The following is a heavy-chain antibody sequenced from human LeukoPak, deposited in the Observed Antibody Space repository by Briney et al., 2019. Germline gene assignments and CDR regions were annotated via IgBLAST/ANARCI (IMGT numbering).Heavy chain of an antibody. Sequence: GGSLRLSCAASGFTFSSYAMSWVRQAPGKGLEWVSAISGSGGSTYYADSVKGRFTISRDNSKNTLYLQMNSLRAEDTAVYHCAKVAQYYYDSSGSYYFDYWGQGTLVTVSS. D-gene: IGHD3-22*01. CDR3: AKVAQYYYDSSGSYYFDY. J-gene: IGHJ4*02. CDR1: GFTFSSYA. CDR2: ISGSGGST. V-gene: IGHV3-23*01.